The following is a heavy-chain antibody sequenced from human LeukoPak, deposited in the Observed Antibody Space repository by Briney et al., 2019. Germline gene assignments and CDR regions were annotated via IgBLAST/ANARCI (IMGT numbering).Heavy chain of an antibody. D-gene: IGHD1-1*01. V-gene: IGHV4-30-4*08. CDR2: IYYSGST. Sequence: PSETLSLTCTVSGGSISSGDYYWSWIRQPPGKGLEWIGYIYYSGSTYYNPSLKSRVMISVDRSKNQFSLKLSSVTAADTAVYYCARVFAGAITSVQLIFDYWGQGTLVTVSS. CDR3: ARVFAGAITSVQLIFDY. J-gene: IGHJ4*02. CDR1: GGSISSGDYY.